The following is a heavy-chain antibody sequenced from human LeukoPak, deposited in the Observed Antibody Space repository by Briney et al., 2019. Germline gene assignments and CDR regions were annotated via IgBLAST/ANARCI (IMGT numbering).Heavy chain of an antibody. V-gene: IGHV3-72*01. CDR1: GFTFSDYY. Sequence: SGGSLRLSCAASGFTFSDYYMSWIRQAPGKGLEWVGRGRDKARSYTTDYAASVKGRFTISRDDSKSSVYLQMNSLKTEDTAMYYCVRIDMGAASRDAFDIWGQGTMVTVSS. J-gene: IGHJ3*02. D-gene: IGHD1-26*01. CDR2: GRDKARSYTT. CDR3: VRIDMGAASRDAFDI.